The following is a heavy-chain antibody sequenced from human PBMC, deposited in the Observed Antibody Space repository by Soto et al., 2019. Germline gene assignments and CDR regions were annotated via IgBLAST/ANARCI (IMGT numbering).Heavy chain of an antibody. D-gene: IGHD1-26*01. V-gene: IGHV3-7*05. CDR3: ASDLYSGTSDY. J-gene: IGHJ4*02. CDR1: GFTFSTCW. Sequence: GSLRLSCAASGFTFSTCWMNWVRQGPGKGLEWVANIKEDGSEKYYVDSVKGRFTISRDNAKNSLYLQMNSLRAEDTAVYFCASDLYSGTSDYWGQGTLVTVSS. CDR2: IKEDGSEK.